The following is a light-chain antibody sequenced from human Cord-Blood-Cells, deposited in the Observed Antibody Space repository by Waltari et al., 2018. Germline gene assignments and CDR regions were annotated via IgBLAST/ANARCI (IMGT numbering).Light chain of an antibody. Sequence: SYVLPQPPSVSVAPGKTARLTCGGNNIGSKSVHWYQQKPGQAPVLVVYDDSDRPSGIPERFSGSNSGNTATLTISRVEAGDEADYYCQVWDSSSDHYVVFGGGTKLTVL. CDR2: DDS. J-gene: IGLJ2*01. CDR1: NIGSKS. V-gene: IGLV3-21*03. CDR3: QVWDSSSDHYVV.